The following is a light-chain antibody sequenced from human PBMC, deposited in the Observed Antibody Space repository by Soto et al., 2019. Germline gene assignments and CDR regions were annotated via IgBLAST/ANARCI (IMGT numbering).Light chain of an antibody. Sequence: QSVLTQPPPVSGAPGQRVTISCTGSSSNIGAGYDVHWYQQLPATAPKLLIYGNTNRPSGVPDRFSGSKSGTSASLAITGLQAEDEADYYCQSYDSSLSGYVFGTGTKLTVL. CDR3: QSYDSSLSGYV. CDR2: GNT. V-gene: IGLV1-40*01. CDR1: SSNIGAGYD. J-gene: IGLJ1*01.